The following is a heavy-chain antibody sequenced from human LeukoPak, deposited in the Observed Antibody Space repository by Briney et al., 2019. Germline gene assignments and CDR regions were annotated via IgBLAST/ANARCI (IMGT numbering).Heavy chain of an antibody. CDR2: ISSRGKTI. Sequence: PGGSLRLSCAASGFKFSDYYMSWIRQAPGKGLEWVSYISSRGKTIYYADSVKGRFTISRDNAKNSLYLQMNSLRAEDTAVYYCARDSHYDFWSGYYTGSFDYWGQGTLVTVSS. CDR3: ARDSHYDFWSGYYTGSFDY. CDR1: GFKFSDYY. J-gene: IGHJ4*02. V-gene: IGHV3-11*04. D-gene: IGHD3-3*01.